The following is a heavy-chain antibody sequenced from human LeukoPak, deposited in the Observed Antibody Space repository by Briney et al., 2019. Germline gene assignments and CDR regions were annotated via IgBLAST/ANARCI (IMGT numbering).Heavy chain of an antibody. Sequence: GGSLRLSRAASGFAFSSYAMSWVRQPPGKGLEWVSAISGSGGSTYYADSVKGRFTISRDNSKNTLYLQMNSLRAEDTAVYYCAKDWKPRPYGMDVWGQGTTVTVSS. CDR1: GFAFSSYA. J-gene: IGHJ6*02. CDR3: AKDWKPRPYGMDV. CDR2: ISGSGGST. V-gene: IGHV3-23*01. D-gene: IGHD6-25*01.